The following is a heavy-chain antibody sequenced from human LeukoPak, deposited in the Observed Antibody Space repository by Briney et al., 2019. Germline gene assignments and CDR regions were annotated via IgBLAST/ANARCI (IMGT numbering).Heavy chain of an antibody. V-gene: IGHV4-39*07. CDR1: GGSSSSSSYY. J-gene: IGHJ5*02. CDR3: ARVFGYIGFPGWFDP. D-gene: IGHD6-13*01. CDR2: IYYSGST. Sequence: PSETLSLTCTVSGGSSSSSSYYWGWIRQPPGKGLEWIGSIYYSGSTYYNPSLKSRVTISVDTSKNQFSLKLNSVTAADTAVFYCARVFGYIGFPGWFDPWGQGTLVTVSS.